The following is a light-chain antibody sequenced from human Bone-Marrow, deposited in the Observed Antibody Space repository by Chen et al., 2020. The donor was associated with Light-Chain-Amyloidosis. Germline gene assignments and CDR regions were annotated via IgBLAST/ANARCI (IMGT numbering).Light chain of an antibody. V-gene: IGLV2-23*01. Sequence: QSALTQPASVSGSPGQSNTISCTGSSSDVGTYNLVSLYQHHPGKAPKLIIYEAKKRPSGVSNRFSGSRSGYTASLTISGLQAEDEADYYCCSYAGRGKMFGGGTKLTVL. J-gene: IGLJ3*02. CDR2: EAK. CDR1: SSDVGTYNL. CDR3: CSYAGRGKM.